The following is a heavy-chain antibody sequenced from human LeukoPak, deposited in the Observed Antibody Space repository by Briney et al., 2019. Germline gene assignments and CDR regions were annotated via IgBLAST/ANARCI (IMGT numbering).Heavy chain of an antibody. V-gene: IGHV3-48*01. CDR2: ISSSGSNI. CDR1: GFTFSAYS. J-gene: IGHJ4*02. D-gene: IGHD4-17*01. CDR3: ARRGESTSYGDYRFDY. Sequence: PGGSLRLSCAASGFTFSAYSMNWVRQAPGKGLEWVSYISSSGSNIHYADSVKGRFTISRDNSKNTLFLQMNSLRAEDTAVYYCARRGESTSYGDYRFDYWGQGTLVTVSS.